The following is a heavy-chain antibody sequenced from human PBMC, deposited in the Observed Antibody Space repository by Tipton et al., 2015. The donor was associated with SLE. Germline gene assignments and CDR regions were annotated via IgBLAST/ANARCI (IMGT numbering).Heavy chain of an antibody. CDR2: IYYSGST. Sequence: LRLSCTVSGGSISSYYWSWIRQPPGKGLEWIGYIYYSGSTNYNPSLKSRVTISVDTSKNQFSLKLSSVTAADTAVYYCARGLRSGGSSSWFDPWGQGTLVTVSS. D-gene: IGHD2-15*01. CDR1: GGSISSYY. CDR3: ARGLRSGGSSSWFDP. J-gene: IGHJ5*02. V-gene: IGHV4-59*01.